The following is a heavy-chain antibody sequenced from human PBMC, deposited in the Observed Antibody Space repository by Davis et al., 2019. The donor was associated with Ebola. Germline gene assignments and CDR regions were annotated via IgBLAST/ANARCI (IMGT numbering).Heavy chain of an antibody. D-gene: IGHD3-3*01. V-gene: IGHV1-18*01. Sequence: ASVKVSCKASGYTFTSYVISWVRQAPGQGLEWMGWISAYNGNTNYAQKIQGRVTMTTDTSTSTAYMELRSLRSDDTAVYYCARQRWERSSGLSAFDIWGQGTMVTVSS. CDR3: ARQRWERSSGLSAFDI. J-gene: IGHJ3*02. CDR1: GYTFTSYV. CDR2: ISAYNGNT.